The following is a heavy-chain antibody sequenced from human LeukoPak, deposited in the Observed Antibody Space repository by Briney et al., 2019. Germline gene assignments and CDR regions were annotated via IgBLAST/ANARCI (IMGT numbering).Heavy chain of an antibody. CDR2: ISGSGGST. Sequence: GGSLRLSCAASAFTFSSYAMSWVRQAPGKGLEWVSAISGSGGSTYYADSVKGRFTISRDNSKNTLYLQMNSLRAEDTAVYYCAKELVVVVAATDWFDPWGQGTLVTVSS. J-gene: IGHJ5*02. D-gene: IGHD2-15*01. CDR3: AKELVVVVAATDWFDP. V-gene: IGHV3-23*01. CDR1: AFTFSSYA.